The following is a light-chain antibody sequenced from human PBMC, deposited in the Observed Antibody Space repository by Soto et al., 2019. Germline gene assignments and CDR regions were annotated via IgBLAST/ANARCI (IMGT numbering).Light chain of an antibody. J-gene: IGLJ1*01. CDR2: EVS. Sequence: QPALTQPVSVSGSPGQSITISCTGTSSDVGSYNLVSWYQQHPGEAPKLMIYEVSKRPSGVSNRFSGSKSGNTASLTISGLQAEDEADYYCCSYAGSSTFYVFGTGTKVTVL. V-gene: IGLV2-23*02. CDR1: SSDVGSYNL. CDR3: CSYAGSSTFYV.